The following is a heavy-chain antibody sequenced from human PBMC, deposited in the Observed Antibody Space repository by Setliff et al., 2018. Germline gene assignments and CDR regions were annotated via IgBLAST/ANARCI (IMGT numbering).Heavy chain of an antibody. Sequence: SETLSLTCTVTGGSFDSGTHYWSWIRQPAGKVPEWIGLIQGTGNTNYNPSLQSRATISIDTSKNQISLKITSVTAADTALYSCAGTPARGTTWLSPFDYWGQGIQVTVS. CDR2: IQGTGNT. J-gene: IGHJ4*02. CDR3: AGTPARGTTWLSPFDY. D-gene: IGHD3-9*01. CDR1: GGSFDSGTHY. V-gene: IGHV4-61*02.